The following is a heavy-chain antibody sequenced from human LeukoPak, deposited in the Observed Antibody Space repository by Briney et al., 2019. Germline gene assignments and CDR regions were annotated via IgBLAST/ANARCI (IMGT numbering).Heavy chain of an antibody. V-gene: IGHV1-69*05. J-gene: IGHJ5*02. Sequence: SVKVSCKASGGTFKRYAVTWVRQAPGQGLEWLGGIIPIFGTANYAQKFQGRVTITTDESTNTAYMELTSLTSEDTAVYYCASGKYGLRSWFDPWGQGTLVTVSP. CDR2: IIPIFGTA. D-gene: IGHD4-17*01. CDR1: GGTFKRYA. CDR3: ASGKYGLRSWFDP.